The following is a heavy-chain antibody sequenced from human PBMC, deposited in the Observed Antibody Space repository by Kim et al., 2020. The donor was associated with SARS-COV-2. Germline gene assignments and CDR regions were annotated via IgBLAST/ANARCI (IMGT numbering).Heavy chain of an antibody. CDR1: GGSISSSSYY. V-gene: IGHV4-39*01. Sequence: SETLSLTCTVSGGSISSSSYYWGWIRQPPGKGLEWIGSIYYSGSTYYNPSLKSRVTISVDTSKNQFSLTLSSVTAADTAVYYCARHVSRTSPIVVVPAAIWAEGTPPYMDVWGKGTTVTVSS. CDR2: IYYSGST. D-gene: IGHD2-2*02. CDR3: ARHVSRTSPIVVVPAAIWAEGTPPYMDV. J-gene: IGHJ6*03.